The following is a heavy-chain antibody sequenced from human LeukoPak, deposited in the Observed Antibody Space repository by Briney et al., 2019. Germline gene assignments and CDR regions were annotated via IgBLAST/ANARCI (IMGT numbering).Heavy chain of an antibody. CDR1: GGSISSRDYY. D-gene: IGHD6-19*01. Sequence: ASETLSLTCTVSGGSISSRDYYWTWIRQYPGKGLEWIGYIYYSGTTSYNPSLKSRVTISVDTSKNQFSLTLGSVTAADTAVYYCAREAIAVAGYAFDYWGQGTLVTVSS. J-gene: IGHJ4*02. CDR3: AREAIAVAGYAFDY. V-gene: IGHV4-31*03. CDR2: IYYSGTT.